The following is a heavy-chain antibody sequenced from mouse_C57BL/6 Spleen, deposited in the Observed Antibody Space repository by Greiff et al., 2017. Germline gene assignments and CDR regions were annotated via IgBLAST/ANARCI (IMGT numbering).Heavy chain of an antibody. V-gene: IGHV14-3*01. CDR3: AGASPNEEYCFDY. D-gene: IGHD6-1*01. CDR2: IDPANGNT. CDR1: GFNIKNTY. J-gene: IGHJ2*01. Sequence: VQLQQSVAELVRPGASVKLSCTASGFNIKNTYMHWVKQRPEQGLEWIGRIDPANGNTKYVPKFQGKATITADTSSNTAYLQLSSLTSEDTAIYYCAGASPNEEYCFDYWGQGTTLTVSS.